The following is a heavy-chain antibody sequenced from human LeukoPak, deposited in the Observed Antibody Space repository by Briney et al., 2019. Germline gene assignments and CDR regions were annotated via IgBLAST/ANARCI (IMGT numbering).Heavy chain of an antibody. CDR3: TRVYSSSAPGSYYYYMDV. CDR2: IRSKANSYAT. V-gene: IGHV3-73*01. Sequence: PGGSLRLSCAASGFTFSGSAMHWVRQASGKGLEWVGRIRSKANSYATAYAASVKGRFTISRDDSKNTAYLQMNSLKTEDTAVYYCTRVYSSSAPGSYYYYMDVWGKGTTVTISS. D-gene: IGHD6-13*01. CDR1: GFTFSGSA. J-gene: IGHJ6*03.